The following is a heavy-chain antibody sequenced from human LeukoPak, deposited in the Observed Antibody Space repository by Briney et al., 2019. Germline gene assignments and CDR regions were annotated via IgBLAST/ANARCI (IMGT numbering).Heavy chain of an antibody. CDR3: ARFASDSRLLFDY. CDR1: GFTFSSYE. Sequence: GGSLRLSCAASGFTFSSYEMNWVRQAPGKGLEWVSYITSDNTMYYADSVKGRFTISRDNAKNSLFLQMNSLRAEDTAVYYCARFASDSRLLFDYWGQGTLVTVSS. V-gene: IGHV3-48*03. CDR2: ITSDNTM. J-gene: IGHJ4*02. D-gene: IGHD2-15*01.